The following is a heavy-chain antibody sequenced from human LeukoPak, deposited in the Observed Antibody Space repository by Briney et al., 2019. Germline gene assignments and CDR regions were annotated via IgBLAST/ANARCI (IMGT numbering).Heavy chain of an antibody. CDR1: GFTFDDYA. J-gene: IGHJ4*02. V-gene: IGHV3-9*01. Sequence: GRSLRLSCAASGFTFDDYATHWVRQVPGKGLEWVSGISWNSGDKGYADSVKGRFTISRDNAKNSLSLLMNSLRADDTALYYCAKDKREYNSGLYGLIFDYWGQGTLVTVSS. CDR2: ISWNSGDK. D-gene: IGHD6-19*01. CDR3: AKDKREYNSGLYGLIFDY.